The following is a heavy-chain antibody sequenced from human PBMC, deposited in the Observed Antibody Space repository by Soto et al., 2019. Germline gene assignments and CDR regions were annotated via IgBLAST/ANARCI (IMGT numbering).Heavy chain of an antibody. CDR2: IRSKAYGGTT. J-gene: IGHJ6*02. CDR1: GFTFGDYA. Sequence: PGGSLRLSCTASGFTFGDYAMSWVRQAPGKGLEWVGFIRSKAYGGTTEYAASVKGRFTISRDDSKGIAYLQMNSLKTEDTAVYYCTGIQIYYYYGMDVWGQGTTVTVSS. CDR3: TGIQIYYYYGMDV. D-gene: IGHD1-20*01. V-gene: IGHV3-49*04.